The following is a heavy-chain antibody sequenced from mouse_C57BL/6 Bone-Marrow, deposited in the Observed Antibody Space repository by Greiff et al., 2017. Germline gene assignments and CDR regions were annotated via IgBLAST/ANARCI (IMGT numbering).Heavy chain of an antibody. J-gene: IGHJ2*01. V-gene: IGHV1-54*01. Sequence: VQLQQSGAELVRPGTSVKVSCKASGYAFTNYLIEWVKQRPGQGLEWIGVINPGSGGTNYNEKFKGKATLTADKSSSTAYMQLSSLTSEDSAVDFCARSGRGYFDYWGQGTTLTVSS. CDR2: INPGSGGT. D-gene: IGHD1-1*01. CDR3: ARSGRGYFDY. CDR1: GYAFTNYL.